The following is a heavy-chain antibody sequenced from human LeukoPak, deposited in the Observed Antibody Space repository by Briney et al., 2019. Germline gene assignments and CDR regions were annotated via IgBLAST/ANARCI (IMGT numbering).Heavy chain of an antibody. V-gene: IGHV3-7*01. CDR1: GFTFDKYW. D-gene: IGHD2-8*01. CDR3: ARGSDYSNGNIYEDDFEY. Sequence: GGSLRLSCAASGFTFDKYWMDWVRQAPGKGLEWVAQINQDGRVKHYVDSVKGRFTISRDNAKNLVSLQMSSLRAEDTAVYYCARGSDYSNGNIYEDDFEYWGQGTLVTVSS. J-gene: IGHJ4*02. CDR2: INQDGRVK.